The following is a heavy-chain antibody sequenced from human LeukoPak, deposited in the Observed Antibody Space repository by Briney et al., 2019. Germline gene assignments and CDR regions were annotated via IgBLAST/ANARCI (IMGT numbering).Heavy chain of an antibody. J-gene: IGHJ5*02. V-gene: IGHV1-69*05. Sequence: SVKVSCKASGGTFSSYAISWVRQAPGQGLEWMGGIIPIFGTANYAQKFQGRVTITTDESTSTAYMELSSLRAEDTALYYCAKDIGWELLGWFDPWGQGTLVTVSS. CDR3: AKDIGWELLGWFDP. D-gene: IGHD1-26*01. CDR1: GGTFSSYA. CDR2: IIPIFGTA.